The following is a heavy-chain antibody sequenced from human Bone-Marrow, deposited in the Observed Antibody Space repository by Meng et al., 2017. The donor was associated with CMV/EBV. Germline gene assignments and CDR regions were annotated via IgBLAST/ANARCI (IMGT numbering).Heavy chain of an antibody. CDR2: IIPILGIA. J-gene: IGHJ4*02. CDR1: GGTFSSYT. CDR3: ARAPIHYDFWSGYSHTPFYY. V-gene: IGHV1-69*02. D-gene: IGHD3-3*01. Sequence: SVKVSCKASGGTFSSYTISWVRQAPGQGLEWMGRIIPILGIANYAQKFQGRVTITADKSTSTAYMELSSLRSEDTAVYYCARAPIHYDFWSGYSHTPFYYWGQGTRVTVSS.